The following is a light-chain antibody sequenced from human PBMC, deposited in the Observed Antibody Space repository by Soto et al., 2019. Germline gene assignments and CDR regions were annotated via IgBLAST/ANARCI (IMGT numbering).Light chain of an antibody. J-gene: IGLJ2*01. V-gene: IGLV2-14*01. Sequence: QSALTQPASVSGSPGQSITISCTGSSSDVGTYNSVSWNQQHPGKAPKLMICEVSSRPSGVSNRFSGSKSGNTASLTISWLQAEYEADYYCSSYTSSSTLVFGGGTKLTVL. CDR2: EVS. CDR3: SSYTSSSTLV. CDR1: SSDVGTYNS.